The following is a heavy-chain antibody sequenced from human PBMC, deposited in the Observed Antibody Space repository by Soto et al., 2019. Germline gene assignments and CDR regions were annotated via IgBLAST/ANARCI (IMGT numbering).Heavy chain of an antibody. V-gene: IGHV3-74*01. CDR3: ARDPGHSNVILES. D-gene: IGHD4-4*01. J-gene: IGHJ4*02. CDR1: GFTLSDYV. Sequence: EVQLVESGGDLVQPGGSLRLSCAVSGFTLSDYVMHWVRQVPGKGLVWVSRINSDGSSTTYADSVKGRFTVSRDNAKNTVYLQMNSLRAEDTAVYYCARDPGHSNVILESWGEGSLVTVSS. CDR2: INSDGSST.